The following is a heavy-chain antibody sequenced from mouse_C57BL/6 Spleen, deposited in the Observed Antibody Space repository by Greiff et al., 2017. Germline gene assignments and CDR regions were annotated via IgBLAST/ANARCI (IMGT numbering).Heavy chain of an antibody. J-gene: IGHJ4*01. V-gene: IGHV1-52*01. CDR2: IDPSDSET. D-gene: IGHD1-3*01. CDR1: GYTFTSYW. CDR3: ARGTNNSGFFGYAMDY. Sequence: QVQLQQPGAELVRPGSSVKLSCKASGYTFTSYWMHWVKQRPIQGLEWIGNIDPSDSETHYNQKFKDKATLTVDKSSSTAYMQLSSLTSEDSAVYYCARGTNNSGFFGYAMDYWGQGTSVTVSS.